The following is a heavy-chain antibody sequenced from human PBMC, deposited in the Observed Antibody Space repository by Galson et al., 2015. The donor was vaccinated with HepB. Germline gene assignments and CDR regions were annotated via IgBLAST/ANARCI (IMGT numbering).Heavy chain of an antibody. CDR2: ISSSSSYI. D-gene: IGHD1-7*01. Sequence: SLRLSCAASGFTFSSYSMNWVRQAPGKGLEWVSSISSSSSYIYYADSVKGRFTISRDNAKNSLYLQMNSLRAEDTAVYYCARDEEQELRGGEYYYYYGMDVWGQGTTVTVSS. J-gene: IGHJ6*02. V-gene: IGHV3-21*01. CDR3: ARDEEQELRGGEYYYYYGMDV. CDR1: GFTFSSYS.